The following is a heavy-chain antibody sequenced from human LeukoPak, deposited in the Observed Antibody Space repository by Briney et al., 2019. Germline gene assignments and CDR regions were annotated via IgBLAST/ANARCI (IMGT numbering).Heavy chain of an antibody. CDR1: GFTFSSYG. Sequence: GGSLRLSCAASGFTFSSYGMHWVRQAPGKGLEWVANIKQDGSEKYYVDSVKGRFTISRDNAKNSLYLQMNSLRVEDTAIYYCARASPSTVTTYGYWGQGTLVTVSS. CDR2: IKQDGSEK. V-gene: IGHV3-7*01. CDR3: ARASPSTVTTYGY. D-gene: IGHD4-17*01. J-gene: IGHJ4*02.